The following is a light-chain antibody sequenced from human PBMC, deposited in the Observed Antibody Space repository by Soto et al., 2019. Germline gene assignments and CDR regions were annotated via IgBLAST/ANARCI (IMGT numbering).Light chain of an antibody. CDR3: QQSYSTLLT. CDR1: QSISSY. CDR2: AAS. Sequence: DIQMTQSPSSLSASVGDRVTITCRASQSISSYLNWYQQKPGKAPKLLIDAASSLQSGVPSRFSGSGSGTDFTLAIRSLQPEDFAPYYCQQSYSTLLTFGGGTKVEIK. V-gene: IGKV1-39*01. J-gene: IGKJ4*01.